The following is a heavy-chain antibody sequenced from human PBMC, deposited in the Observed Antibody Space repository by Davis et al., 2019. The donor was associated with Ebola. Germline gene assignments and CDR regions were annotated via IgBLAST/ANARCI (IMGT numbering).Heavy chain of an antibody. CDR2: INHSGST. V-gene: IGHV4-34*01. D-gene: IGHD3-10*01. CDR3: VRSVTMIRGVIPWFDP. J-gene: IGHJ5*01. CDR1: GGSFSGYY. Sequence: MPSETLSLTCAVYGGSFSGYYWSWIRQPPGKGLEWIGEINHSGSTNYNPSLKSRVTISVDTSKNQVSLKLSSVTAADTAIYYCVRSVTMIRGVIPWFDPWGQGTLVAVSS.